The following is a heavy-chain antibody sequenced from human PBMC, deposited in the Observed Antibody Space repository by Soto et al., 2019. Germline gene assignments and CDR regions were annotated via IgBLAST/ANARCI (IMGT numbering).Heavy chain of an antibody. Sequence: PSETLSLTCAVYGGSFSGYYWSWIRQPPGKGLEWIGEINRSGSTNYNPSLKSRVTISVDTSKNQFSLKLSSVTAADTAVYYCARVYYDILTGYYRYYYGMDVWGQGTTVTVSS. J-gene: IGHJ6*02. CDR3: ARVYYDILTGYYRYYYGMDV. D-gene: IGHD3-9*01. CDR1: GGSFSGYY. CDR2: INRSGST. V-gene: IGHV4-34*01.